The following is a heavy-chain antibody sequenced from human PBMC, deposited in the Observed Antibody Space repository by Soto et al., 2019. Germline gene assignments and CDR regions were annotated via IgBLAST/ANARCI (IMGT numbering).Heavy chain of an antibody. CDR3: ARLREQLVPDYYYYMDV. CDR2: IYYSGST. D-gene: IGHD6-6*01. CDR1: GGSISSYY. J-gene: IGHJ6*03. V-gene: IGHV4-59*08. Sequence: SETLSLTCTVSGGSISSYYWSWIRQPPGKGLEWIGYIYYSGSTNYNPSLKCRVTISVDTSKNQFSLKLSSVTAADTAVYYCARLREQLVPDYYYYMDVWGKGTTVTVSS.